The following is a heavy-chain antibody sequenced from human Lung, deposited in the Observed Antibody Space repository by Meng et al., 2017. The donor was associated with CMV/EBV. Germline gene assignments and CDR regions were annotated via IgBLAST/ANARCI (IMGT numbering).Heavy chain of an antibody. D-gene: IGHD3-10*01. CDR1: GLTLSSYG. V-gene: IGHV3-30*02. CDR3: AKDSGRGGHLWFRGVDY. Sequence: GGSXRLXXAASGLTLSSYGIHWVRQAPGKGLEWVAFIRYDGDKKEYVDSVKGRFTISRDNSKNMVNLQMNSLRAEDTAVYYCAKDSGRGGHLWFRGVDYWGQGTXVTVSS. J-gene: IGHJ4*02. CDR2: IRYDGDKK.